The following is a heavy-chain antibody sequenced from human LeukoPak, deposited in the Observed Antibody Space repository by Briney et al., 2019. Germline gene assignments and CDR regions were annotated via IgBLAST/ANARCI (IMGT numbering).Heavy chain of an antibody. CDR1: GFTFSDYY. CDR3: ARGQVLLHAFDI. V-gene: IGHV3-11*06. Sequence: PGGSLRLSCAASGFTFSDYYMSWIRQAPGKGLEWVSYISSSSSYTNYADSVKGRFTISRDNAKNSLYLQINSLRAEDTAVYYCARGQVLLHAFDIWGQGTMVTVSS. J-gene: IGHJ3*02. D-gene: IGHD2-21*01. CDR2: ISSSSSYT.